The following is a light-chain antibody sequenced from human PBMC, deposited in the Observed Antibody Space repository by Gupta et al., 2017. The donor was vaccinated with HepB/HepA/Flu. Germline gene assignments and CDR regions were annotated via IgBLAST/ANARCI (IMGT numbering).Light chain of an antibody. CDR2: DAS. V-gene: IGKV1-33*01. CDR3: HHDENLPKYT. CDR1: RDISNY. Sequence: DIQMTQSPSSLSASVGDRVTITCQANRDISNYLNWYQQKPGKAPKLLIYDASIWETGVPSRFSGSGSGKDFTFTINSRQQEDNATYYCHHDENLPKYTFGQGTNLEI. J-gene: IGKJ2*01.